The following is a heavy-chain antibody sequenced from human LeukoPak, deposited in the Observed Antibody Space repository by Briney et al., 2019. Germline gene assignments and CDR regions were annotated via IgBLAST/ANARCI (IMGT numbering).Heavy chain of an antibody. CDR2: IYYSGST. Sequence: SETLSLTCTVSGGSTSGYYWSWIRQPPGKGLEWIGDIYYSGSTNYNPSLKGRVTMSVATSKNQFSLHLSSVTAADTAVYYCARSAFLVTAPGLYYFDYWGQGTLVAVSS. CDR3: ARSAFLVTAPGLYYFDY. J-gene: IGHJ4*02. CDR1: GGSTSGYY. D-gene: IGHD6-13*01. V-gene: IGHV4-59*12.